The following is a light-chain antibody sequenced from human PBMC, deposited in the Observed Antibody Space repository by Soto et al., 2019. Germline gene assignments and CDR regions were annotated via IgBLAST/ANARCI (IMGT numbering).Light chain of an antibody. V-gene: IGKV3-15*01. CDR1: QRISTN. CDR2: GAS. J-gene: IGKJ2*01. Sequence: EIVMTQSPATLSVSPGERATLSCRASQRISTNLAWYQQKPGQAPRLLIYGASTRATGIPARFSGSGSETEFTLTISSLQSEDFAVYYCQHYTNWPPYTFGQGTKLEIK. CDR3: QHYTNWPPYT.